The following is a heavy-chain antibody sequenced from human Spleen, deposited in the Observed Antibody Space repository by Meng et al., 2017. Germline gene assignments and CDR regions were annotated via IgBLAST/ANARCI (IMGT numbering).Heavy chain of an antibody. CDR2: IDTDGTTT. CDR3: AKGTESSGWYDGAFDI. Sequence: GESLKISCTASGFTFSTYWMHWVRQAPGKGLVWVSRIDTDGTTTNYADSVKGRFTISRDNSNSTLYLQMSSLRAEDTALYYCAKGTESSGWYDGAFDIWGQGTMVTVSS. D-gene: IGHD6-19*01. CDR1: GFTFSTYW. V-gene: IGHV3-74*01. J-gene: IGHJ3*02.